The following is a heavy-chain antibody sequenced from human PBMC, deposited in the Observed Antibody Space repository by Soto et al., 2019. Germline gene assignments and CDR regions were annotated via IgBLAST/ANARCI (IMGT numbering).Heavy chain of an antibody. J-gene: IGHJ3*02. V-gene: IGHV4-39*01. Sequence: SETLSLTCTVSGGSISSSSYYWGWIRQPPGKGLEWIGSIYYSGSTHFNPSLKSRVTISVDTSKNQFSLKMSSVTAADTALYYCARVERGTATTVVDAFDIWGPGTMVTVSS. CDR3: ARVERGTATTVVDAFDI. CDR2: IYYSGST. CDR1: GGSISSSSYY. D-gene: IGHD1-1*01.